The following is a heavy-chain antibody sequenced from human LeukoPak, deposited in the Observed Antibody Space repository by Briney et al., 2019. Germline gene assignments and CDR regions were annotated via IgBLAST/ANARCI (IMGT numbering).Heavy chain of an antibody. CDR3: ARSHSVWTSFDY. V-gene: IGHV4-59*01. J-gene: IGHJ4*02. Sequence: PSETLSLTCTVSGGSISSYYWSWIRQPPGKGLEWIGYIYYSGSTNYNPSLKSRVAISVDASKNQFSLKLSSVTAADTAVYYCARSHSVWTSFDYWGQGTLVTVSS. D-gene: IGHD3/OR15-3a*01. CDR1: GGSISSYY. CDR2: IYYSGST.